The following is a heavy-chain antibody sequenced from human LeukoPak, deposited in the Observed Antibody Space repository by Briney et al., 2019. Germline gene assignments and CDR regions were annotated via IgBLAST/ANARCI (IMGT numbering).Heavy chain of an antibody. Sequence: SETLSLTCTVSGYSISSGYYWGWIRQPPGKGLEWIGSIYHSGSTYYNPSLKSRVTISVDTSKNQFSLKLSSVTVADTAVYYCARIAVAGLGYWGQGTLVTVSS. V-gene: IGHV4-38-2*02. J-gene: IGHJ4*02. CDR3: ARIAVAGLGY. D-gene: IGHD6-19*01. CDR2: IYHSGST. CDR1: GYSISSGYY.